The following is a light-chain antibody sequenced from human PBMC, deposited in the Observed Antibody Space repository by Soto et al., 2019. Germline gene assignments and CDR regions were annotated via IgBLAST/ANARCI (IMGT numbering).Light chain of an antibody. Sequence: QSVLTQPPSASGTPGQRVTISCSGSSSNIGSNYVYWYQQLPGTAPKLLIYRNNQRPSGVPDRHSGSKSGTSASLAISGLRSEDEADYYGAAWDDSLSGHVVFGGGTKLTV. CDR1: SSNIGSNY. CDR2: RNN. J-gene: IGLJ2*01. V-gene: IGLV1-47*01. CDR3: AAWDDSLSGHVV.